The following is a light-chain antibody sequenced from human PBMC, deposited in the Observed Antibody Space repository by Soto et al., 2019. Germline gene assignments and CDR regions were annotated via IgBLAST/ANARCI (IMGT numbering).Light chain of an antibody. CDR3: QQSYSTPPQLT. CDR2: AAS. V-gene: IGKV1-39*01. CDR1: QSISSY. J-gene: IGKJ4*01. Sequence: DIQMTQSPSSLSASVGDRVTITCRASQSISSYLNWYQQKPGKAPKLLIYAASSLQSGVPSRFSGSGSRTDFTLTISSLQPEDFATYYCQQSYSTPPQLTFGGGTKVEIK.